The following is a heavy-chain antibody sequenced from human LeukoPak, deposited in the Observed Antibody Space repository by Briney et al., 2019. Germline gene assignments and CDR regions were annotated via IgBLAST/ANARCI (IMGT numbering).Heavy chain of an antibody. Sequence: GGSVKVSCKASGYMFNNFGISWVRQAPGQGLEWMGWISGHSGNTFSAQNLQGRLTMATDTSTSTAFMELRSLRPDDTAVYYCARDLSTTDWASGAFDIWGQGTMVTVSS. CDR1: GYMFNNFG. J-gene: IGHJ3*02. V-gene: IGHV1-18*01. CDR2: ISGHSGNT. CDR3: ARDLSTTDWASGAFDI. D-gene: IGHD2-2*01.